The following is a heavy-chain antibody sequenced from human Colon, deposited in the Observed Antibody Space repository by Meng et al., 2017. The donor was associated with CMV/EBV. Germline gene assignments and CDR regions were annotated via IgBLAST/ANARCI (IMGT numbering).Heavy chain of an antibody. CDR3: ARSLGHCASTTCCRDWIPA. CDR2: IYYSGTT. D-gene: IGHD2-2*01. CDR1: ISRGDFY. V-gene: IGHV4-31*02. Sequence: ISRGDFYWNWIRQQPGKGLEWIGHIYYSGTTYYNPSLESRLSISIDTSKKSFSLELNSVTAADTAVYFCARSLGHCASTTCCRDWIPAWGQGILVTVSS. J-gene: IGHJ1*01.